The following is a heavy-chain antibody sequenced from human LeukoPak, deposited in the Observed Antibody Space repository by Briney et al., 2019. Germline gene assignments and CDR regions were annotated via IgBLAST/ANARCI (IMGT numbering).Heavy chain of an antibody. CDR2: IIGSGEST. Sequence: GGSLRLPCAASGFTFSTYAMSWVRQAPGKGLEWVSTIIGSGESTYYADSVKGRFTISRDNSKNTLYLQVNSLRAEDTAFYYCAKHLSSSSRYYYDSWGQGTLVTVSS. CDR1: GFTFSTYA. D-gene: IGHD6-13*01. CDR3: AKHLSSSSRYYYDS. V-gene: IGHV3-23*01. J-gene: IGHJ4*02.